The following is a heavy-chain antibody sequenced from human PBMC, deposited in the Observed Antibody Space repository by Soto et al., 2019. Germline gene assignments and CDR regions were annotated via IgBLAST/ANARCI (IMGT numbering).Heavy chain of an antibody. D-gene: IGHD3-10*01. Sequence: QVHLVQSGGEVKKPGTSVKVSCKASGYTFNSHGISWVRQAPGQGLEWMGWINTYSGKTNYAQKFQGRVTMTTTTPTNTTYLELRSLRSGDTAVYYCARGPRGAIKPYYSYAMDVWGQGTPISVSS. CDR2: INTYSGKT. CDR1: GYTFNSHG. V-gene: IGHV1-18*04. J-gene: IGHJ6*02. CDR3: ARGPRGAIKPYYSYAMDV.